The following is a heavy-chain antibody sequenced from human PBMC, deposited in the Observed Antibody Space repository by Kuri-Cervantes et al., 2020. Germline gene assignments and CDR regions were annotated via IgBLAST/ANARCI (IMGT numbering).Heavy chain of an antibody. V-gene: IGHV3-7*01. CDR2: IKQDGSEK. J-gene: IGHJ6*02. Sequence: GGSLRLSCAASGFTFSSYSMNWVRQAPGKGLEWVANIKQDGSEKYYVDSVKGRFTISRDNAKNSLYLQTNSLRAEDTAVYYCARDAGTVTKNYYYYYGMDVWGQGTTVTVSS. D-gene: IGHD4-17*01. CDR1: GFTFSSYS. CDR3: ARDAGTVTKNYYYYYGMDV.